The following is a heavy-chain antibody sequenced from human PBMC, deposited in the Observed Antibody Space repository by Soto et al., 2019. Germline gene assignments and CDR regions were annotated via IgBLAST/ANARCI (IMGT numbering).Heavy chain of an antibody. Sequence: EVQLVESGGGLVQPGGSLRLSCAASGYTFRNYWMHWVRQAPGMGLVWVSRIDNDGRTTNYADSVMGRFTISRDNAKDTLYLQMGSLRAEDTAVYCCTRDLGGASCNWGPGTLVTVSS. D-gene: IGHD3-16*01. J-gene: IGHJ4*02. V-gene: IGHV3-74*01. CDR2: IDNDGRTT. CDR3: TRDLGGASCN. CDR1: GYTFRNYW.